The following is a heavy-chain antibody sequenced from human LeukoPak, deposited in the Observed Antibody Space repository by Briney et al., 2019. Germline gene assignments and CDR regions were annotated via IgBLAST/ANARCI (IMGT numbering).Heavy chain of an antibody. Sequence: SVKVSCKASGYTFTSYYMHWVRQAPGQGLEWMGGIIPIFGTANYAQKFQGRVTITADKSTSTAYMELSSLRAEDTAVYYCARGPSGYHNTGGQGTLVTVSS. D-gene: IGHD5-12*01. CDR3: ARGPSGYHNT. CDR2: IIPIFGTA. V-gene: IGHV1-69*06. CDR1: GYTFTSYY. J-gene: IGHJ4*02.